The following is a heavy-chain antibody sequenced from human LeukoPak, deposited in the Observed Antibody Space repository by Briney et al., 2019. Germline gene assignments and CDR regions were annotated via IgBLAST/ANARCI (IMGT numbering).Heavy chain of an antibody. CDR2: ISYDGSNK. V-gene: IGHV3-30*18. CDR1: GFTVSSKY. D-gene: IGHD6-19*01. CDR3: AKAGYCSEEDYFDY. Sequence: GGSLRLSCAASGFTVSSKYMSWVRQAPGKGPEWVAVISYDGSNKYYADSVKGRFTISRDNSKNTLYLQMNSLRAEDTAVYYCAKAGYCSEEDYFDYWGQGTLVTVSS. J-gene: IGHJ4*02.